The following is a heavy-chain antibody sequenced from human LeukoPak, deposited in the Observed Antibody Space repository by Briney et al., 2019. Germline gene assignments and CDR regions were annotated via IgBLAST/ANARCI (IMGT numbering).Heavy chain of an antibody. CDR3: ARVTTEEILRYFDWSLTLGAFDI. J-gene: IGHJ3*02. D-gene: IGHD3-9*01. V-gene: IGHV4-34*01. CDR2: INHSGST. CDR1: GGSISSYY. Sequence: SETLSLTCTVSGGSISSYYWSWIRQPPGKGLEWIGEINHSGSTNYNPSLKSRVTISVDTSKNQFSLKLSSVTAADTAVYYCARVTTEEILRYFDWSLTLGAFDIWGQGTMVTVSS.